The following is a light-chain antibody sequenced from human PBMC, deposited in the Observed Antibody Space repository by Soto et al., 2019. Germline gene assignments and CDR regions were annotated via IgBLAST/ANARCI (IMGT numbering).Light chain of an antibody. CDR3: SSYTSSSTPYV. V-gene: IGLV2-14*01. CDR1: SSDFGGYNY. Sequence: QSVLTQPASVSGSPGQSITISCTGTSSDFGGYNYVSWYQQHPGKAPKLMIYEVRNRPSGVSNRFSGSKSGNTASLTISGLQTEDEADYYCSSYTSSSTPYVFGTGTKLTVL. J-gene: IGLJ1*01. CDR2: EVR.